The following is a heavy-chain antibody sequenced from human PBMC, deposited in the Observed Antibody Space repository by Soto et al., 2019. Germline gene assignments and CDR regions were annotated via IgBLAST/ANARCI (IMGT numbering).Heavy chain of an antibody. CDR1: GGSFSGYY. D-gene: IGHD1-26*01. CDR2: INHSGST. Sequence: QVQLQQWGAGLLKPSETLSLTCAVYGGSFSGYYWSWIRQPPGKGLEWIGEINHSGSTNYNPSLKSEVTISVDTAKNQFSLKLSSVTAADTAVYYCARGRYSGSRPDTYYFDYWGQGTLVTVSS. CDR3: ARGRYSGSRPDTYYFDY. J-gene: IGHJ4*02. V-gene: IGHV4-34*01.